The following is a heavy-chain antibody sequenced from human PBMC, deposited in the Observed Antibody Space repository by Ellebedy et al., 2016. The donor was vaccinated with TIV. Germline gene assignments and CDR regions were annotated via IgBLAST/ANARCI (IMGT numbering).Heavy chain of an antibody. V-gene: IGHV3-30*16. CDR3: ARDVYYFETSGIAGAYYYGKDV. CDR1: AFPLRPHT. J-gene: IGHJ6*02. D-gene: IGHD3-22*01. Sequence: GESLKISCVVSAFPLRPHTMHLVRHAPGQGLEWVAAISYDGSSESYADSVKGRFTISRDTSKNTLDLHMNSLRAEDTAVYYCARDVYYFETSGIAGAYYYGKDVWGQGNTVTVSS. CDR2: ISYDGSSE.